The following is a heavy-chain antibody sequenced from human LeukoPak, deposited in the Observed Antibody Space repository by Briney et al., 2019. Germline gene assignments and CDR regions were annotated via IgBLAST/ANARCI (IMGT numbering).Heavy chain of an antibody. D-gene: IGHD1-26*01. CDR1: GFTFSSYG. J-gene: IGHJ4*02. Sequence: GGSLRLSCAASGFTFSSYGMSWVRQAPGKGLEWVSAISGSGGSTYYADSVKGRFTISRDNSKNTLYLQMNSLRAEDTAVYYCAKDKLRYSGSYYDLAAFDYWGQGTLVTVSS. CDR2: ISGSGGST. V-gene: IGHV3-23*01. CDR3: AKDKLRYSGSYYDLAAFDY.